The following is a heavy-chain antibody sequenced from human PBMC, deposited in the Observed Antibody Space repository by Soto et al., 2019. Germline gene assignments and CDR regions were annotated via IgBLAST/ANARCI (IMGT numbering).Heavy chain of an antibody. D-gene: IGHD1-1*01. CDR1: GFSVGSYW. CDR2: INNDGTYT. CDR3: ARINEYNDY. J-gene: IGHJ4*02. V-gene: IGHV3-74*01. Sequence: PGGSLILSCAVSGFSVGSYWVHWVRQAPGKGLVWVSHINNDGTYTRYADSVKGRFTISRDNARNTLYLQMNNLRPEDTAMYYCARINEYNDYWGQGTLVTVSS.